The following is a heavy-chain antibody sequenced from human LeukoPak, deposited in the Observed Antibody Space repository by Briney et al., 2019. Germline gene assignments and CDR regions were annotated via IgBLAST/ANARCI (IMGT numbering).Heavy chain of an antibody. CDR3: ATGDHNPWTLDY. Sequence: GASVKVSCKVSGYTLTELSMHWVRQAPGKGLEWMGGFDPEDGETIYAQKFQGRVTMTEDTSTDTAYMELSSLRSEDTAAYYCATGDHNPWTLDYWGQGTLVTVSS. CDR1: GYTLTELS. D-gene: IGHD2-21*02. J-gene: IGHJ4*02. CDR2: FDPEDGET. V-gene: IGHV1-24*01.